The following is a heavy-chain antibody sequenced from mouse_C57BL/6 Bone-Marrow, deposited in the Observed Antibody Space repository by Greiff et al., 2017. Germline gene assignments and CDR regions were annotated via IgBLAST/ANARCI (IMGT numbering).Heavy chain of an antibody. Sequence: EVNVVESGGGLVQPGGSLSLSCAASGFTFTDYYMSWVRQPPGKALEWLGFIRNKANGYTTEYSASVKGRFTISRDNSQSILYLQMNALRAEDSATYYCASRYYSNPFAYWGQGTLVTVSA. CDR3: ASRYYSNPFAY. CDR2: IRNKANGYTT. J-gene: IGHJ3*01. V-gene: IGHV7-3*01. CDR1: GFTFTDYY. D-gene: IGHD2-5*01.